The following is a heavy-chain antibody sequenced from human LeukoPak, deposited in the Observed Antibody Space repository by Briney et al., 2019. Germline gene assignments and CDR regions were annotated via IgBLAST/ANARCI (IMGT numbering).Heavy chain of an antibody. D-gene: IGHD2-15*01. V-gene: IGHV3-21*01. CDR3: ARESTAKYCSGGSCYPDY. J-gene: IGHJ4*02. Sequence: PGGSLRLSCAASGFTFSSYSMNWVRQAPGKGLEWVSSISSSSSYIYYADSVKGRFTISRDNAKNSLYLQMNSLRAEDTAVYYCARESTAKYCSGGSCYPDYWGQGTLVTVSS. CDR2: ISSSSSYI. CDR1: GFTFSSYS.